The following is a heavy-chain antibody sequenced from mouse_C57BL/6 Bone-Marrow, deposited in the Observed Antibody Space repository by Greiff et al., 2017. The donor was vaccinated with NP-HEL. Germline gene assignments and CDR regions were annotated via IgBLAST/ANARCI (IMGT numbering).Heavy chain of an antibody. J-gene: IGHJ2*01. CDR1: GYTFTDYY. CDR3: ARTYDYDDFDY. CDR2: INPYNGGT. V-gene: IGHV1-19*01. Sequence: VQLKESGPVLVKPGASVKMSCKASGYTFTDYYMNWVKQSHGKSLEWIGVINPYNGGTSYNQKFKGNATLTVDKSSSTAYMELNSLTSEDSAVYYCARTYDYDDFDYWGQGTTLTVSS. D-gene: IGHD2-4*01.